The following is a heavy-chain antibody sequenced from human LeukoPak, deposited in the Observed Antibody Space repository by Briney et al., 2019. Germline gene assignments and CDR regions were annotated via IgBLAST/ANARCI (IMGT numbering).Heavy chain of an antibody. CDR1: GGTFSSYA. V-gene: IGHV1-69*13. Sequence: WASVKVSCKASGGTFSSYAISWVRQAPGQGLEWMGGIIPIFGTANYAQKFQGRVTITADESTSTAYMELSSLRPEDTAVYYCARGYNTRDYFDYWGQGTLVTVSS. D-gene: IGHD3-3*01. J-gene: IGHJ4*02. CDR3: ARGYNTRDYFDY. CDR2: IIPIFGTA.